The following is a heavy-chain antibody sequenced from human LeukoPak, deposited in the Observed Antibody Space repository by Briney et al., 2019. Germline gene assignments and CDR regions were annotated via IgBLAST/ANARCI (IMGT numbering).Heavy chain of an antibody. D-gene: IGHD6-6*01. CDR2: IKQDGSEK. CDR1: GFTFSSHN. J-gene: IGHJ6*03. Sequence: GGSLRLSCAASGFTFSSHNMNWVRQAPGKGLEWVANIKQDGSEKYYVDSVKGRFTISRDNAKNSLYLQMNSLRAEDTAVYYCARADSSIAARLSRSSIFNYYYYMDVWGKGTTVTVSS. V-gene: IGHV3-7*01. CDR3: ARADSSIAARLSRSSIFNYYYYMDV.